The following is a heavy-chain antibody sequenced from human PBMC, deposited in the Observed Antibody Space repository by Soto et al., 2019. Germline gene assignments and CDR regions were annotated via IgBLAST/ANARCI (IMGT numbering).Heavy chain of an antibody. CDR2: INHSGST. D-gene: IGHD6-19*01. CDR1: GGSFSGYY. CDR3: ARRLFSGWSNPTRGYFQH. J-gene: IGHJ1*01. Sequence: QVQLQQWGAGLLKPSETLSLTCAVYGGSFSGYYWSWIHQPPGKGLEWIGEINHSGSTNYNPSLKSRVTISVDTSKNQFSLKLSSVTAADTAVYYCARRLFSGWSNPTRGYFQHWGQGTLVTVSS. V-gene: IGHV4-34*01.